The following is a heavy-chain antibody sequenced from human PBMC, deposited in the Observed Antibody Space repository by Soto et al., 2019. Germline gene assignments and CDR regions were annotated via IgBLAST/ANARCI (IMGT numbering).Heavy chain of an antibody. V-gene: IGHV3-33*01. CDR3: ARDGYCSGGSCYSVPVFDY. D-gene: IGHD2-15*01. J-gene: IGHJ4*02. CDR2: IWYDGSNK. CDR1: GFTLSSYG. Sequence: GGSLRLSCAASGFTLSSYGMHWVRQAPGKGLDWVAVIWYDGSNKYYADSVKGRFTISRDNSKNTLYLQMNSLRAEDTAVYYCARDGYCSGGSCYSVPVFDYWGQGTLVTVSS.